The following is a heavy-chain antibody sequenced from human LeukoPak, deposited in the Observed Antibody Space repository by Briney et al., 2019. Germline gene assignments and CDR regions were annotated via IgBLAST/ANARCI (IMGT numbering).Heavy chain of an antibody. D-gene: IGHD4-11*01. Sequence: SETLSLTCTVSGGSISSSSYYWSWIRQPPGKGLEWIGEINHSGSTNYNPSLKSRVTISVDTSKNQFSLKLSSVTAADTAVYYCARERDDYSNYNWFDPWGQGTLVTVSS. CDR3: ARERDDYSNYNWFDP. J-gene: IGHJ5*02. CDR1: GGSISSSSYY. V-gene: IGHV4-39*07. CDR2: INHSGST.